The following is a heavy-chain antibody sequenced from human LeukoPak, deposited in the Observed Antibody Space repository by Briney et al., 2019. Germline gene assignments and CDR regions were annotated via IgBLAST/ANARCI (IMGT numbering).Heavy chain of an antibody. CDR1: GFAFHNYA. CDR3: AKDTGGNGAYFYAMDV. J-gene: IGHJ6*02. D-gene: IGHD4-23*01. V-gene: IGHV3-9*01. CDR2: INWNSDTK. Sequence: GGSLRLSCVGSGFAFHNYAMHWVRRPPGKGLEWVSAINWNSDTKAYADSVKGRFTISRDRARNSLYLQMDSLRPEDTALYYCAKDTGGNGAYFYAMDVWGQGDLGHRLL.